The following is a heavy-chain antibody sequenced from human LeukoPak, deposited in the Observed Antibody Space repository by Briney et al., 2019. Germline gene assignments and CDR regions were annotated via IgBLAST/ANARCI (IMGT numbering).Heavy chain of an antibody. D-gene: IGHD5-18*01. Sequence: SETLSLTCAVSGGSISSSNWWSWVRQPPGKGLEWIGEIYHSGSTNYNPSLKSRVTISVDKSKNQFSLKLSSVTAADTAVYYCAREVDTAMGPMDVWGKGTTVTVSS. CDR1: GGSISSSNW. CDR2: IYHSGST. CDR3: AREVDTAMGPMDV. J-gene: IGHJ6*03. V-gene: IGHV4-4*02.